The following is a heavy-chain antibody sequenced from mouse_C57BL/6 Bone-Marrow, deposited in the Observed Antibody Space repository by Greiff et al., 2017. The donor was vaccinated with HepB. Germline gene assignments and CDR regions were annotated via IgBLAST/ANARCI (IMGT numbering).Heavy chain of an antibody. J-gene: IGHJ3*01. CDR1: GFNIKDDY. Sequence: EVQLQQSGAELVRPGASVKLSCTASGFNIKDDYMHWVKQRPEQGLEWIGWIDPENGDTEYASKFQGKATITADTSSNTAYLQLSSLTSVDTAVYYCTPRGLLRFAYWRHATLATFSA. D-gene: IGHD1-1*01. CDR2: IDPENGDT. CDR3: TPRGLLRFAY. V-gene: IGHV14-4*01.